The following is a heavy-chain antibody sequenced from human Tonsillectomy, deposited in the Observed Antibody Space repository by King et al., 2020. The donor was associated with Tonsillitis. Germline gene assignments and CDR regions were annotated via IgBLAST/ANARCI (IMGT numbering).Heavy chain of an antibody. CDR1: GDSISIYY. CDR3: AGGSGWTSDY. Sequence: VQLQESGPGLVKPSETLSLTCTVSGDSISIYYWSWMRRPPGKGLEWIGHISNTGSTNYNPSLRSRVTIPLDTSKNQFSLKLRSVNAADTALYYCAGGSGWTSDYWGQGTLVTVSS. CDR2: ISNTGST. V-gene: IGHV4-59*01. J-gene: IGHJ4*02. D-gene: IGHD6-19*01.